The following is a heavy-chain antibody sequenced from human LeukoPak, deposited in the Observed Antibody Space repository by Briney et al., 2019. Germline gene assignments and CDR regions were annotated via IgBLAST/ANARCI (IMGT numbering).Heavy chain of an antibody. Sequence: GGSLRLSCAASGFTFSSYSMNWVRQAPGKGLEWVSSISSSSSYIYYADSVKGRFTISRDNAKNSLYLQMNSLRAEDTAVYYCARVENSSSWFSYYYYYYMDVWGKGTTVTVSS. CDR1: GFTFSSYS. CDR3: ARVENSSSWFSYYYYYYMDV. D-gene: IGHD6-13*01. V-gene: IGHV3-21*01. J-gene: IGHJ6*03. CDR2: ISSSSSYI.